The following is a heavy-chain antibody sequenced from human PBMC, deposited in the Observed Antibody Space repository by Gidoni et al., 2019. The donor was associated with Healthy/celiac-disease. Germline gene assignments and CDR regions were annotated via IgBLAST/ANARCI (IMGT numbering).Heavy chain of an antibody. Sequence: EVQLVESGGGLVQPGGSLRLSCAASGFTFSSYSMNWVRQAPGKGLEWVSYISSSSSTIYYADSVKGRFTISRDNAKNSLYLQMNSLRDEDTAVYYCASTGAYCGGDCYDDYWGQGTLVTVSS. CDR3: ASTGAYCGGDCYDDY. D-gene: IGHD2-21*02. CDR1: GFTFSSYS. CDR2: ISSSSSTI. J-gene: IGHJ4*02. V-gene: IGHV3-48*02.